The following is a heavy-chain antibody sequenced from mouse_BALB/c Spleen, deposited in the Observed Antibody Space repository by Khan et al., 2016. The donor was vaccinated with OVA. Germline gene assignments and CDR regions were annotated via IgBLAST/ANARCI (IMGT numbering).Heavy chain of an antibody. CDR1: GYTFTNYW. CDR2: IFPGTGTT. J-gene: IGHJ3*01. CDR3: ARGYFGNYECAY. V-gene: IGHV1S132*01. D-gene: IGHD2-1*01. Sequence: QMQLEESGADLVKPGASVKLSCKTSGYTFTNYWIQWVKQRPGQGLGWIGEIFPGTGTTYYNENFKAKATLTIDTSSSTAYMQLSSLTSEDSAVYFCARGYFGNYECAYWGQGTLVTVSS.